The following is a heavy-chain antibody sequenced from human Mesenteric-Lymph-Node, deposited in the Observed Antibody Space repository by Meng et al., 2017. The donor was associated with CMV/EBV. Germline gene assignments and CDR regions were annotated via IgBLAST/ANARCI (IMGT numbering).Heavy chain of an antibody. D-gene: IGHD3-10*01. CDR2: ISTNTGNP. V-gene: IGHV7-4-1*02. Sequence: CKGSGYNFTSYAMSWVRQAAGQGLGWMRWISTNTGNPPYAQGFTRRFVFSLDTSVSTAYLQISSLKAEDTAVYYCARDPPMVRGVMDYWGQGTLVTVSS. CDR1: GYNFTSYA. CDR3: ARDPPMVRGVMDY. J-gene: IGHJ4*02.